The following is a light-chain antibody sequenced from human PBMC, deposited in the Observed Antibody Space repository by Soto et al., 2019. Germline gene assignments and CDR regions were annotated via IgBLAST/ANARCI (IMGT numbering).Light chain of an antibody. J-gene: IGLJ2*01. V-gene: IGLV1-51*01. Sequence: QSVLTQPPAVSAAPGQKVTISCSGSSSNIGDNYVSWYQHLPGTAPKLLIYDINQRPSGIPDRFSGSKSGTSATLGITGLQTGDEADYYCGTWDSSLSSVVFGGGTKLPS. CDR1: SSNIGDNY. CDR3: GTWDSSLSSVV. CDR2: DIN.